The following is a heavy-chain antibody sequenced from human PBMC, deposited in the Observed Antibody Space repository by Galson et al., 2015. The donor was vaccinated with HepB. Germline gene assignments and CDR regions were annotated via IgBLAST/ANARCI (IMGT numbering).Heavy chain of an antibody. J-gene: IGHJ3*01. CDR3: ARVAWTGYYTADL. V-gene: IGHV3-48*01. D-gene: IGHD3/OR15-3a*01. CDR1: GFTFCPRS. Sequence: SLRLSCAGSGFTFCPRSMNWVRQAPGKGLEWVSYISTSNNPSYADSVKGRFAISRDNAKNSVYLHMSSPRGEDTAVYYCARVAWTGYYTADLWGQGTMVTVS. CDR2: ISTSNNP.